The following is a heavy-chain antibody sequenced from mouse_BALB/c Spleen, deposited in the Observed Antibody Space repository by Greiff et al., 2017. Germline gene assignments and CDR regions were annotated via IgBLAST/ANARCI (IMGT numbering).Heavy chain of an antibody. CDR1: GYSITSGYY. Sequence: EVQLQESGPGLVKPSQSLSLTCSVTGYSITSGYYWNWIRQFPGNKLEWMGYISYDGSNNYNPSLKNRISITRDTSKNQFFLKLNSVTTEDTATYYCARERNSPYYYGSSGFAYWGQGTLVTVSA. J-gene: IGHJ3*01. CDR3: ARERNSPYYYGSSGFAY. V-gene: IGHV3-6*02. CDR2: ISYDGSN. D-gene: IGHD1-1*01.